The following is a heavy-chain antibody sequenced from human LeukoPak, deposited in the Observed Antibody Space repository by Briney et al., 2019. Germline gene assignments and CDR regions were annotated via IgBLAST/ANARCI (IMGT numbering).Heavy chain of an antibody. D-gene: IGHD4-17*01. V-gene: IGHV3-48*01. CDR2: ISSSSSTI. CDR1: GFTFSSYS. Sequence: PGGTLSLSCAASGFTFSSYSMNWVRQAPGKGLEWVSYISSSSSTIYYADSVKGRFTISRDNSKNTLYLQMNSLGADDTAVYYCARDQGRARAFGDYAFDYWGQGTLVTVSS. CDR3: ARDQGRARAFGDYAFDY. J-gene: IGHJ4*02.